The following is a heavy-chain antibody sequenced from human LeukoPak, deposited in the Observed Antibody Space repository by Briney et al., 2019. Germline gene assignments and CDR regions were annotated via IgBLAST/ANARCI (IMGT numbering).Heavy chain of an antibody. CDR2: INLNSDFT. CDR3: ARAISAGSPITASDC. D-gene: IGHD2-15*01. V-gene: IGHV1-2*02. CDR1: GYTFTAYY. Sequence: ASVKVSCKTSGYTFTAYYMHWVRQAPGKGLEWVGWINLNSDFTNFAQNFQGRVTMTSDTSISTAYMELSRLRSDDTAVYYCARAISAGSPITASDCWGQGTLVTVSS. J-gene: IGHJ4*02.